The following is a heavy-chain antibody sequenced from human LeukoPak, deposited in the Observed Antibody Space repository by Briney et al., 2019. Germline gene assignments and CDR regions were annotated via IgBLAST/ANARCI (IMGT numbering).Heavy chain of an antibody. CDR1: GGSVSSGSYY. CDR2: IDYGGST. D-gene: IGHD6-13*01. V-gene: IGHV4-39*01. Sequence: PSETLSLTCTVSGGSVSSGSYYWSWIRQPPGKGLEWIGSIDYGGSTYYSPSLKSRVTISVDTSKNQLSLKVRSLTAADTAVFYCARHGSSWYWFDPWGQGTLVTVSS. J-gene: IGHJ5*02. CDR3: ARHGSSWYWFDP.